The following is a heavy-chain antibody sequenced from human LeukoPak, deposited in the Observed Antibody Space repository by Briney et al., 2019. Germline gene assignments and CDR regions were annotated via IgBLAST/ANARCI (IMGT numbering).Heavy chain of an antibody. CDR1: GYTFTSYD. V-gene: IGHV1-8*01. J-gene: IGHJ4*02. D-gene: IGHD3-9*01. CDR2: MNPNSGNT. CDR3: ARDSIRGGGLRYFDRLYYFDY. Sequence: ASVKVSCKASGYTFTSYDINWVRQATGQGLEWMGWMNPNSGNTGYAQKFQGRVTMTRNTSISTAYMELSSLRSEDTAVYYCARDSIRGGGLRYFDRLYYFDYWGQGTLVTVSS.